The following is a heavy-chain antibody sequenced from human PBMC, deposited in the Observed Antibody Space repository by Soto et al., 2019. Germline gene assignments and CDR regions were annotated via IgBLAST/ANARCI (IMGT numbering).Heavy chain of an antibody. CDR1: GFTFSSYA. V-gene: IGHV3-30-3*01. Sequence: QVQLVESGGGVVQPGRSLRLSCAASGFTFSSYAMHWVRQAPGKGLEWVAVISYDGSNKYYADSVKGRFTISRDNSKNTLYMQMNSLRAEDTAVYYCARDDSDYDDGSGYWNYYYYGMDVWGQGTTVTVSS. D-gene: IGHD3-22*01. J-gene: IGHJ6*02. CDR2: ISYDGSNK. CDR3: ARDDSDYDDGSGYWNYYYYGMDV.